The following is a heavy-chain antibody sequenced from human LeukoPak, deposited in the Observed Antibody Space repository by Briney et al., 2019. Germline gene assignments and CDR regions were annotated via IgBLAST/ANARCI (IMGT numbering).Heavy chain of an antibody. CDR1: GGSISSSSYY. CDR2: INHSGST. J-gene: IGHJ5*02. V-gene: IGHV4-39*07. Sequence: PSETLSLTCTVSGGSISSSSYYWGWIRQPPGKGLEWIGEINHSGSTNYNPSLKSRVTISVDTSKNQFSLKLSSVTAADTAVYYCARGRDSSFGWFDPWGQGTLVTVSS. CDR3: ARGRDSSFGWFDP. D-gene: IGHD6-13*01.